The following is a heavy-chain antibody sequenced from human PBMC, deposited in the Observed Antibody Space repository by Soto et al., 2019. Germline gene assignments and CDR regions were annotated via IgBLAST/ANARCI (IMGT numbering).Heavy chain of an antibody. D-gene: IGHD6-13*01. CDR3: AREGSSRSYYYDY. J-gene: IGHJ4*02. V-gene: IGHV3-48*01. CDR2: IRSSGNTI. CDR1: GFTFSDYS. Sequence: PGGPLTLSCAAPGFTFSDYSMNWVRQAPGKGLEWVSYIRSSGNTIYYADSVRGRFTISRDSAENSLYLQMNSLRVEDTAVYYCAREGSSRSYYYDYWGQGTLVPVSS.